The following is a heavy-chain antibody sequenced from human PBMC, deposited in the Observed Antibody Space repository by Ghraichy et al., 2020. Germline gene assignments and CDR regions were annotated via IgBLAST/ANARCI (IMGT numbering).Heavy chain of an antibody. Sequence: GGSLRLSCAASGFTFSSYGIHWVRQAPGKGLEWVAVISYDGSNKYPAETVKGRFTISRDNSKNTLYLQMDSLRAEDTAVYYCARAGSTYSSLSQTLFDTGTEAGGQGPTV. J-gene: IGHJ6*02. V-gene: IGHV3-30-3*01. D-gene: IGHD3-22*01. CDR2: ISYDGSNK. CDR3: ARAGSTYSSLSQTLFDTGTEA. CDR1: GFTFSSYG.